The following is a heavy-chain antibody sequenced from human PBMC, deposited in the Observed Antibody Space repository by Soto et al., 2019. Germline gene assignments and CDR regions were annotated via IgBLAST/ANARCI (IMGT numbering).Heavy chain of an antibody. Sequence: GESLKISCKGSGYRFTNYWIGWVRQMPGKGLEWMGIIYPGDSDTRYSPSFQGRFTISRDNAKNTLYLQMNSLRAEDTAVYYCARVYCSGGSCYHLDYWGQGTLVTVSS. J-gene: IGHJ4*02. V-gene: IGHV5-51*01. CDR1: GYRFTNYW. CDR3: ARVYCSGGSCYHLDY. D-gene: IGHD2-15*01. CDR2: IYPGDSDT.